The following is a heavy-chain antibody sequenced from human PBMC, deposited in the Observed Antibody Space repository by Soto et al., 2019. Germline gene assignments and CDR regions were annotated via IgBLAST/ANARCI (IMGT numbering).Heavy chain of an antibody. V-gene: IGHV3-21*05. J-gene: IGHJ3*02. CDR3: AKDLQPLLWPSDAFDI. CDR2: ISSSSSYT. CDR1: GFAFSSYS. D-gene: IGHD2-2*01. Sequence: GGSLRLSCSASGFAFSSYSMNWVRQAPGKGLEWVSYISSSSSYTNYADSVKGRFTISRDNSKNTLYLQMNSLRAEDTAVYYCAKDLQPLLWPSDAFDIWGQGTMVTVSS.